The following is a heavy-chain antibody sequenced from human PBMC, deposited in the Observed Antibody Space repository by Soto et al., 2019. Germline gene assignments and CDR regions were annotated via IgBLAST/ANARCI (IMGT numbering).Heavy chain of an antibody. J-gene: IGHJ4*02. Sequence: QVQLVESGGGVVQPGSSLRLSCAASGFIFSSYGMHWVRQAPGKGLEWVTVISYDGSNKYYADSVKGRFTISRDNSKSTLYLQMSSLRAEDTAVYYCAKVSHSGGTFDYWGQGTLVTVSS. V-gene: IGHV3-30*18. D-gene: IGHD3-10*01. CDR2: ISYDGSNK. CDR1: GFIFSSYG. CDR3: AKVSHSGGTFDY.